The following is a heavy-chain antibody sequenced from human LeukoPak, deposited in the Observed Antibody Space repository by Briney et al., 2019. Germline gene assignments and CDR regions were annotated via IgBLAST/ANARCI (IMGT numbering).Heavy chain of an antibody. D-gene: IGHD6-19*01. V-gene: IGHV4-59*11. CDR1: GGSISSHY. Sequence: PSETLSLTCTVSGGSISSHYWSWIRQPPGKGLEWIGCISYTGSTSYNPSIKSRVTISVDTSKKPFSLRLSSVTAADMALYYCARVISSGVVDYWGQGTLVTVSS. CDR3: ARVISSGVVDY. J-gene: IGHJ4*02. CDR2: ISYTGST.